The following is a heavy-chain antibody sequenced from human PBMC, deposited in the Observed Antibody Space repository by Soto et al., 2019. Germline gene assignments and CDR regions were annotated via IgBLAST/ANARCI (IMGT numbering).Heavy chain of an antibody. Sequence: EVLLVESGGDVVKPGGSLRLSGAASRFTFSSYKMTWVRQAPGRGLEWASSTTSGSTSKYYADSVKGRFTISRDDAKGSLYLQIDNLRAEDTAVYYCAREGGYCTTSTCYRHGMDIWGQGTTVTVSS. CDR3: AREGGYCTTSTCYRHGMDI. CDR1: RFTFSSYK. CDR2: TTSGSTSK. V-gene: IGHV3-21*01. D-gene: IGHD2-2*02. J-gene: IGHJ6*02.